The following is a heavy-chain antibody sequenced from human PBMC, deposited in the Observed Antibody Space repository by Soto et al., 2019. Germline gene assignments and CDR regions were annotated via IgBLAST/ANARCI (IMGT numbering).Heavy chain of an antibody. J-gene: IGHJ4*02. CDR1: GFSLSTSGVG. CDR2: IYWDDDK. D-gene: IGHD3-3*01. CDR3: AHSGGTTIFGVPQNLFDY. Sequence: SGPTLVNPTQTLTLTCTFSGFSLSTSGVGVGWIRQPPGKALEWLALIYWDDDKRYSPSLKSRLTITKDTSKNQVVLTMTNMDPVDTATYYCAHSGGTTIFGVPQNLFDYWGQGTLVTVSS. V-gene: IGHV2-5*02.